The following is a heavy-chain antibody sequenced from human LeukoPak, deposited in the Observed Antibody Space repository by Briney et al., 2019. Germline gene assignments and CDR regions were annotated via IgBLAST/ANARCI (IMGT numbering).Heavy chain of an antibody. V-gene: IGHV3-23*01. CDR2: ISFSGANS. J-gene: IGHJ3*01. Sequence: QPGGFLRLSCAASGFTFSDSAMTWVRQAPGKGLDWVSLISFSGANSYYEDAVKGRFIISRDNSKATLFLQMNSVRAEDTDIYYCAKDIQLSTWGLGTMVTVSS. D-gene: IGHD5-24*01. CDR3: AKDIQLST. CDR1: GFTFSDSA.